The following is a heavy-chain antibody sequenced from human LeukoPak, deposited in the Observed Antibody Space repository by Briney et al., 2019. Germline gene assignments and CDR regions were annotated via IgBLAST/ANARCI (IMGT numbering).Heavy chain of an antibody. CDR1: GFTFSSYA. D-gene: IGHD5-24*01. V-gene: IGHV3-30-3*01. CDR2: ISYDGSNK. CDR3: ARADGYLPYYFDY. Sequence: GRSLRLSCAASGFTFSSYAMHWVRQAPGKGLEWVAVISYDGSNKYYADSVKGRFTISRDNSKNTLYLQMNSLRAEDTAVYYCARADGYLPYYFDYWGQGTLVTVSS. J-gene: IGHJ4*02.